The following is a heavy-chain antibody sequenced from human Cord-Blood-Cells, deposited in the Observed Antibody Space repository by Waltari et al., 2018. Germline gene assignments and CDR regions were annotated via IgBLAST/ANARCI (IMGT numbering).Heavy chain of an antibody. CDR2: INHSGST. CDR1: GGSFSGYY. J-gene: IGHJ4*02. D-gene: IGHD1-26*01. V-gene: IGHV4-34*01. CDR3: ARGPFAGATKFFDY. Sequence: QVQLQPWGAGLLTPSETLSLTCAVYGGSFSGYYWRWLRPPPGKGLEWIGEINHSGSTNYNPSLKSRVTISVDTSKNQFSLKLSSVTAADTAVYYCARGPFAGATKFFDYWGQGTLVTVSS.